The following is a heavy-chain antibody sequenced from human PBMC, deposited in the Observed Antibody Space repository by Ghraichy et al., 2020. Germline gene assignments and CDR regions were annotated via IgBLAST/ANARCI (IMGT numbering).Heavy chain of an antibody. V-gene: IGHV4-59*11. Sequence: SETLSLTCSVSDDSISSHYWNWIRQAPGKGLEWIGFAHHTANTLYNPSLKSRVSLSVDTSKKQVSLKLTSVTAADTAVYFCARWGETSAILINAFDIWGPGTRVTVSS. J-gene: IGHJ3*02. CDR3: ARWGETSAILINAFDI. D-gene: IGHD3-10*01. CDR2: AHHTANT. CDR1: DDSISSHY.